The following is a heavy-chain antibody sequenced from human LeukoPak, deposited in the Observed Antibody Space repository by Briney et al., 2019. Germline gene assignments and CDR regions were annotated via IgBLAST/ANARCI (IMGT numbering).Heavy chain of an antibody. J-gene: IGHJ4*02. CDR3: ARGSLAAFDY. Sequence: GGSLRLSCAASGFTFRSYAMTWVRQAPGKGLEWVSYISSSSSTIYYADSVKGRFTISRDNAKNSLYLQMNSLRAEDTAVYYCARGSLAAFDYWGQGTLVTVSS. CDR2: ISSSSSTI. D-gene: IGHD1-26*01. V-gene: IGHV3-48*04. CDR1: GFTFRSYA.